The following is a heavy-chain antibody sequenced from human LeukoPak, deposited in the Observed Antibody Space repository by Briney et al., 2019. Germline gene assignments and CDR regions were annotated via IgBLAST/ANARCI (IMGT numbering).Heavy chain of an antibody. CDR3: ARDIIGEWLMDV. J-gene: IGHJ6*03. Sequence: PGGSLRLSCAASGFTFSSYAMSWVRQAPGKGLEWVSAISGSGGSTYYADSVKGRFTISRDNSKNTLYLQMNSLRAEDTAVYYCARDIIGEWLMDVWGKGTTVTVSS. V-gene: IGHV3-23*01. CDR1: GFTFSSYA. CDR2: ISGSGGST. D-gene: IGHD3-10*01.